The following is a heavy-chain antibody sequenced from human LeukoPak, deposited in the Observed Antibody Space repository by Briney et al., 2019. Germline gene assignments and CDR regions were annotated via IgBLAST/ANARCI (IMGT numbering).Heavy chain of an antibody. Sequence: AMSLRCYCAASGFTCSSYALQRDRQAPGLELEGMAIITYGGRNKYYADSVKGRITISRYNSKNTLYLQMNSLKAEDTAVYYCAREPIVVVPAAISPRGFDYWGQGTLVTVSS. CDR3: AREPIVVVPAAISPRGFDY. V-gene: IGHV3-30*04. J-gene: IGHJ4*02. D-gene: IGHD2-2*02. CDR2: ITYGGRNK. CDR1: GFTCSSYA.